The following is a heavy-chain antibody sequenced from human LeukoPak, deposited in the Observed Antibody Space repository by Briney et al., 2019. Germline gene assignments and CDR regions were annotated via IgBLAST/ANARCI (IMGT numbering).Heavy chain of an antibody. CDR2: MNTSSSNT. Sequence: GASVTVSFTASGYSFTSCDINWVRQGTGQGLEWVGWMNTSSSNTGYEQKVQGRVRMTRNTSISTAYMELSRLRSEDTAVYYCARVGGGYSGSYYFDYWGQGTLVTVSS. CDR3: ARVGGGYSGSYYFDY. J-gene: IGHJ4*02. V-gene: IGHV1-8*01. CDR1: GYSFTSCD. D-gene: IGHD1-26*01.